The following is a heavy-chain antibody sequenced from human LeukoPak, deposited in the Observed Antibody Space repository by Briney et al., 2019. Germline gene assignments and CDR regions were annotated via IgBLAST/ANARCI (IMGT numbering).Heavy chain of an antibody. V-gene: IGHV1-2*06. CDR1: GHTFTRYY. J-gene: IGHJ4*02. Sequence: ASVKASCKPSGHTFTRYYMHWGLQAPGQGLKCMGRINPISGGTDYAQKFQGRVTMTRDTSISTAYMEPSRLRSDDTAVYYCAASIALTGNFFDYWGQGTLVTVSS. D-gene: IGHD6-19*01. CDR3: AASIALTGNFFDY. CDR2: INPISGGT.